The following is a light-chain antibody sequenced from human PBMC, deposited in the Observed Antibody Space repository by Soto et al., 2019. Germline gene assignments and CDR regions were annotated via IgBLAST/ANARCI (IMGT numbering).Light chain of an antibody. Sequence: QSALTQPASVSGSPGQSITIPCTGTSSDVGGHNYVSWYQQYPGKAPKLMIYDVSNRPSGVSNRFSGSKSGNTASLTISGLQAEDEADYYCSSFTRTSTLVVFGGGTKLTVL. CDR2: DVS. CDR3: SSFTRTSTLVV. V-gene: IGLV2-14*01. J-gene: IGLJ2*01. CDR1: SSDVGGHNY.